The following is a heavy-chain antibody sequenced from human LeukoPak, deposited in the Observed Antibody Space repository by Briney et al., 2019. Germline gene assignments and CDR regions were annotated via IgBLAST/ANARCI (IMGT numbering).Heavy chain of an antibody. J-gene: IGHJ6*02. CDR2: INPNSGGT. CDR3: ARVHYYDSSGYYTNYYYGMDV. CDR1: GYTFTDYY. Sequence: ASVKVSCKASGYTFTDYYIHWVRQAPGQGLEWMGRINPNSGGTNYAQKFQGRVTMTRDTSISTAYMELSRLRSDDTAVYYCARVHYYDSSGYYTNYYYGMDVWGQGTTVTVSS. D-gene: IGHD3-22*01. V-gene: IGHV1-2*06.